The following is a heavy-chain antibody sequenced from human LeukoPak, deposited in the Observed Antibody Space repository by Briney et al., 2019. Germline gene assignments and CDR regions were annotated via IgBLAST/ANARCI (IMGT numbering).Heavy chain of an antibody. CDR3: ASDILGLDGGY. V-gene: IGHV3-66*01. CDR2: IYSGGST. J-gene: IGHJ4*02. Sequence: GGSLRLACAASGFTVSSNYMSWVRQAPGKGLEWVSVIYSGGSTYYADSVKGRFTISRDNSKNTLYLLKNRLRAEDTAVYYCASDILGLDGGYWGQGTLVTVSS. D-gene: IGHD3-10*01. CDR1: GFTVSSNY.